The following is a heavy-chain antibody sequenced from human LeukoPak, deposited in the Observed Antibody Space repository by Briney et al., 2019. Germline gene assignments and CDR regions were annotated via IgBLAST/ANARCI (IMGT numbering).Heavy chain of an antibody. J-gene: IGHJ4*02. CDR3: ASKTRTRHCTNGVCYGDY. CDR2: INHSGST. CDR1: GGSFSGYY. Sequence: SETLSLTCAVYGGSFSGYYWSWIRQPPGKGLEWIGEINHSGSTNYNPSLKSRVTISVDTSKNQFSLKLSSVTAADTAVYYCASKTRTRHCTNGVCYGDYWGQGTLVTVSS. V-gene: IGHV4-34*01. D-gene: IGHD2-8*01.